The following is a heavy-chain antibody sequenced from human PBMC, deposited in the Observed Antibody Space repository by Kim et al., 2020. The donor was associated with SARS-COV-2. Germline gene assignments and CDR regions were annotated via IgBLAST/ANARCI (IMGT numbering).Heavy chain of an antibody. Sequence: ASVKVSCKASGYTFTSYDINWVRQATGQGLEWMGWMNPNSGNTGYEQKFQGRVTMTRKTSISTAYSELSSLRPEDTAVYYCAGGRRGGLGELSLFPYYYYSYCMDVWGQGTTVTVSS. CDR2: MNPNSGNT. D-gene: IGHD3-16*02. CDR1: GYTFTSYD. J-gene: IGHJ6*02. CDR3: AGGRRGGLGELSLFPYYYYSYCMDV. V-gene: IGHV1-8*01.